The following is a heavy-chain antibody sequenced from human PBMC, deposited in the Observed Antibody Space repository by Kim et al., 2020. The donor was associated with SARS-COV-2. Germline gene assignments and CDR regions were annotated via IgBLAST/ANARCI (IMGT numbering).Heavy chain of an antibody. D-gene: IGHD2-21*02. CDR2: K. J-gene: IGHJ4*02. V-gene: IGHV3-7*01. CDR3: VTDGDFGRFDY. Sequence: KKYGDSVKGRFTSSRDNSKNSLYLHMDSLRAEDTAVYYCVTDGDFGRFDYWGQGTPVTVSS.